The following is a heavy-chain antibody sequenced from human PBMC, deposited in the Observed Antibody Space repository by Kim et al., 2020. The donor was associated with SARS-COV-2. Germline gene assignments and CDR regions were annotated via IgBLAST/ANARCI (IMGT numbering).Heavy chain of an antibody. V-gene: IGHV1-24*01. CDR2: IDSEDGET. Sequence: ASVKVSCKVSGRALTELSMQWVRQAPGKGLEWMGGIDSEDGETKYAQKFQGRATMTEDTSTDTAYMELSSLRSDDTAVYYCATGTFWNYDVLSYHGMDVW. D-gene: IGHD1-7*01. CDR3: ATGTFWNYDVLSYHGMDV. CDR1: GRALTELS. J-gene: IGHJ6*01.